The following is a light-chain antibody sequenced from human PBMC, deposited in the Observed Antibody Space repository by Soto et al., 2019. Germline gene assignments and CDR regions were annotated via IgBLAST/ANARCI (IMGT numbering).Light chain of an antibody. V-gene: IGLV2-14*01. Sequence: QSVLTQPASVSGAPGQSITISCTGTSSDVGGYIYVSWDQQHAGKAPKLMIYDVTSRPSGVSYRFSGSKSGNTASLTISGLQAEDEADYYCSSYTTSSSDVFGTGTKVTVL. CDR3: SSYTTSSSDV. CDR2: DVT. J-gene: IGLJ1*01. CDR1: SSDVGGYIY.